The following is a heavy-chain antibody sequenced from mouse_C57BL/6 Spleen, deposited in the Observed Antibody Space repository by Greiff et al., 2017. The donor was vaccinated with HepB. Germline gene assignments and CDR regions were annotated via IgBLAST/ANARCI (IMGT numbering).Heavy chain of an antibody. D-gene: IGHD1-1*02. Sequence: VQLQQPGAVLVKPGASVKMSCKASGYTFTSYWITWVKQRPGQGLEWIGDIYPGSGSTNYNEKFKSKATLTVDTSSSTAYMQLSSLTTADSAVYDCARSRRTGGYYDYWGQGTTLTVSS. CDR3: ARSRRTGGYYDY. CDR1: GYTFTSYW. V-gene: IGHV1-55*01. J-gene: IGHJ2*01. CDR2: IYPGSGST.